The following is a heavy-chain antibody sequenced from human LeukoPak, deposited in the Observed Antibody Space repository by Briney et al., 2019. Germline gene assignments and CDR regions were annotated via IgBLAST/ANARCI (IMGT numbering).Heavy chain of an antibody. J-gene: IGHJ4*02. Sequence: GASVKVSCKVSGYTLTELSMHWVRQAPGKGLEWMGGFDPEDGETIYAQKFQGRVTMTRDTSTSTVYMELSSLRSEDTAVYYCARDLMVRGVIHQDYWGQGTLVTVSS. CDR2: FDPEDGET. CDR3: ARDLMVRGVIHQDY. CDR1: GYTLTELS. D-gene: IGHD3-10*01. V-gene: IGHV1-24*01.